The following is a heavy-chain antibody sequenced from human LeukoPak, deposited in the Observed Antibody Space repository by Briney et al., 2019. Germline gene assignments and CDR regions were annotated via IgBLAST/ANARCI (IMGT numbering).Heavy chain of an antibody. CDR2: ISATGAST. J-gene: IGHJ4*02. D-gene: IGHD5-18*01. CDR3: AKRVAASSGANDY. Sequence: GGSLRLSCAASGFTFGSYAMTWVRQAPGKGLEWVSAISATGASTYYADSVKGRFTISRDNSKDTLFLQMNSLRAEDTAVYYCAKRVAASSGANDYWGQGTLVTVSS. V-gene: IGHV3-23*01. CDR1: GFTFGSYA.